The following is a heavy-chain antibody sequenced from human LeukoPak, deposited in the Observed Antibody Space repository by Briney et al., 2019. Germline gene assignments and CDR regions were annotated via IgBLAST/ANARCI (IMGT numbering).Heavy chain of an antibody. D-gene: IGHD1-20*01. Sequence: GGSLRLSCAASGFTFSSYTMNWVRQAPGKGLEWVSVISSSGGSTYSADSVKGRFTISRDNAKNSLYLQMNSLRAEDTAVYYCVRNWNDVFDHWGQGTLVTVSS. CDR2: ISSSGGST. CDR3: VRNWNDVFDH. J-gene: IGHJ4*02. CDR1: GFTFSSYT. V-gene: IGHV3-21*01.